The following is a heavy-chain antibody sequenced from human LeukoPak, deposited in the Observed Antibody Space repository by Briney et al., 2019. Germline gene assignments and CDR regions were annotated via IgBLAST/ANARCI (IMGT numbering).Heavy chain of an antibody. J-gene: IGHJ4*02. CDR1: GGSFSGFY. D-gene: IGHD5-18*01. Sequence: SETLSLTCAVYGGSFSGFYWSWVRQPPGKGLEWIGEISHSGTTYYNPSLESRVTVSVDPSKSQFSLRLSYVTAADTAVYYCARGGLDTKRGGYFDFWGQGILVTVSS. CDR2: ISHSGTT. V-gene: IGHV4-34*01. CDR3: ARGGLDTKRGGYFDF.